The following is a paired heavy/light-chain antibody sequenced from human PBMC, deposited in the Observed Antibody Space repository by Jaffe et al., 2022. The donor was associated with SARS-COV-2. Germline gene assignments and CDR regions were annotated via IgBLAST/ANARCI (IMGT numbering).Light chain of an antibody. V-gene: IGKV1-39*01. Sequence: DIQMTQSPSSLSASVGDRVTISCRASQSIGNYLNWYQQKPGRAPNLLIYATSSLQRGVPSRFSGSGSGTDFTLTISSLQPDDFATYYCQQTYSTPRTFGQGTKLDMK. CDR3: QQTYSTPRT. CDR2: ATS. J-gene: IGKJ2*01. CDR1: QSIGNY.
Heavy chain of an antibody. D-gene: IGHD3-16*02. CDR3: ARDAGGFVARDFDN. J-gene: IGHJ4*02. Sequence: EVKLVESGGGLVQPGGSLRLSCAASGFTFSSYWMSWVRQAPGKGLEWVASIKQDGRETYYVDSVKGRFTISRDNAKNSLYLQMNSLRAEDTAVFYCARDAGGFVARDFDNWGQGTLVTVSS. CDR1: GFTFSSYW. CDR2: IKQDGRET. V-gene: IGHV3-7*01.